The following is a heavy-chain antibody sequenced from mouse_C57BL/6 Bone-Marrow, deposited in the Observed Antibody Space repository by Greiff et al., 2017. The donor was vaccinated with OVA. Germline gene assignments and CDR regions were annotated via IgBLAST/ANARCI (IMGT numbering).Heavy chain of an antibody. V-gene: IGHV10-1*01. J-gene: IGHJ1*03. CDR1: GFSFNTYA. CDR3: VRPPYWDDWYFDV. CDR2: IRSKSNNYAT. D-gene: IGHD4-1*01. Sequence: EVHLVESGGGLVQPKGSLKLSCAASGFSFNTYAMNWVRQAPGKGLEWVARIRSKSNNYATYYADSVKDRFTISRDDSESMLYLQMNNLKTEDTAMYYGVRPPYWDDWYFDVWGTGTTVTVSS.